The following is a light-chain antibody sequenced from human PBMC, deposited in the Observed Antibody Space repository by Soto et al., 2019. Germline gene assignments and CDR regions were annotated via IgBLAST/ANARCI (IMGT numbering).Light chain of an antibody. J-gene: IGKJ1*01. CDR3: LQYYSYPQT. CDR1: QAIRND. Sequence: DIPMTQSPSSLSASVGDRVTITCRASQAIRNDLAWYQQKPGKAPERLIYGASSLQSGVPSRFSGSGSGTEFSLTISSLQPEDFATYYCLQYYSYPQTFGQGTKVEIQ. V-gene: IGKV1-17*01. CDR2: GAS.